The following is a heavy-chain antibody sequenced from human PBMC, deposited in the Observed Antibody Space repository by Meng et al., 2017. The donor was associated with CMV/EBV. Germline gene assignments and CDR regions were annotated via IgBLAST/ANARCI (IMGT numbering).Heavy chain of an antibody. J-gene: IGHJ4*02. D-gene: IGHD2-15*01. CDR1: GFTFSSYG. Sequence: GGSLRLSCAASGFTFSSYGMHWVRQAPGKGLEWVAFIRYDGSNKYYADSVKGRFTISRDNAKNSLYLQMNSLRAEDTAVYYCARVGGYCSGGSCYVDYWGQGTLVTVSS. CDR2: IRYDGSNK. CDR3: ARVGGYCSGGSCYVDY. V-gene: IGHV3-30*02.